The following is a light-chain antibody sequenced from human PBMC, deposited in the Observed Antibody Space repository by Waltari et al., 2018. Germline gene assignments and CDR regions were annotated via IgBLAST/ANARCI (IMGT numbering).Light chain of an antibody. Sequence: DIQLTQSPSFLSASVGDRVTITCRASQGINDYLAWYQQTSGKAPKLLIYAASRLQGGGPSRFRGSGSGTEFALTISSLQPEDVATYSCQQLNSYPLTFGGGTKVEIK. V-gene: IGKV1-9*01. CDR2: AAS. CDR3: QQLNSYPLT. J-gene: IGKJ4*01. CDR1: QGINDY.